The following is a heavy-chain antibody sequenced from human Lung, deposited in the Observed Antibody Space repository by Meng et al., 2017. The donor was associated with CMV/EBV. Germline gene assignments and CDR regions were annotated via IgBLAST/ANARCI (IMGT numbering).Heavy chain of an antibody. Sequence: GGSLRLXCIPSGFIFSNSYMSWIRQPPGKGLEWVANIKYDGSEKAYVGSVKGRFTISRDNTKNSLYLQMNSLTAEDTAVYYCARDPHFGALDYWGQGTLVTVSS. CDR3: ARDPHFGALDY. J-gene: IGHJ4*02. D-gene: IGHD3-10*01. CDR1: GFIFSNSY. CDR2: IKYDGSEK. V-gene: IGHV3-7*01.